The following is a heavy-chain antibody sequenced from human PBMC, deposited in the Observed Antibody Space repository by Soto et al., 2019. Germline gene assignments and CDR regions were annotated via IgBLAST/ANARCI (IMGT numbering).Heavy chain of an antibody. CDR1: GGSISSYY. D-gene: IGHD4-4*01. Sequence: SETLSLTCTVSGGSISSYYWSWIRQPPGKGLEWIGYIYYSGSTKYNPSLKSRVTISVDTSKNQFSLKLSSVTAADTAVYYCARHYREYSNYFDYWGQGTLVTVSS. CDR2: IYYSGST. V-gene: IGHV4-59*08. CDR3: ARHYREYSNYFDY. J-gene: IGHJ4*02.